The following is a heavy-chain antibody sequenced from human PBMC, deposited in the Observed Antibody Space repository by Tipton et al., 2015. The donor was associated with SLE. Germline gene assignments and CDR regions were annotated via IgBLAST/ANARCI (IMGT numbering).Heavy chain of an antibody. CDR3: ARRGNLLGT. V-gene: IGHV4-39*02. Sequence: TLSLTCHVSGASISNSSWHWNWIRQTPGKGLEWLGSVYHTGSAFYNPSLKSRLSISADRSKNHFSLRLTSVTAADTAIYYCARRGNLLGTWGQGTLVTVSS. CDR2: VYHTGSA. CDR1: GASISNSSWH. J-gene: IGHJ4*02. D-gene: IGHD1-7*01.